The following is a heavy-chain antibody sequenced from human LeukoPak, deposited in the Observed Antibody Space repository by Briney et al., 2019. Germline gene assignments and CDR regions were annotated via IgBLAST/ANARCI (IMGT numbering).Heavy chain of an antibody. Sequence: GGSLRLSCAASGFTFSSYSMNWVRQAPGKGLEWVSSISSSSSYIYYADSVKGRFTISRDNAKNSLYLQMNSLRAEDTAVYYCARGVQQLVPNFDYWGQGTLVTVSS. CDR2: ISSSSSYI. V-gene: IGHV3-21*01. CDR1: GFTFSSYS. D-gene: IGHD6-13*01. J-gene: IGHJ4*02. CDR3: ARGVQQLVPNFDY.